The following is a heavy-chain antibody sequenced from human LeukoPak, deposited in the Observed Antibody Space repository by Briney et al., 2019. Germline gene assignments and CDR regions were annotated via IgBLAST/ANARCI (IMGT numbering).Heavy chain of an antibody. CDR1: GRSISNNY. V-gene: IGHV4-59*01. CDR3: ARVARQGGYWSFDL. Sequence: ETLSLTCTVSGRSISNNYGRWIRQPPGKGLECIGYIQYSGYTNYNPCFTTRVSTFVNATKNQTSHNLRSVIAADTAVYYCARVARQGGYWSFDLWGRGTLVTVSS. CDR2: IQYSGYT. J-gene: IGHJ2*01. D-gene: IGHD5-12*01.